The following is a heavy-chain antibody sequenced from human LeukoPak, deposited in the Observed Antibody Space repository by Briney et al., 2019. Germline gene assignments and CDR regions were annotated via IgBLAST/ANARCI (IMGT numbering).Heavy chain of an antibody. V-gene: IGHV4-59*01. J-gene: IGHJ4*02. Sequence: SETLSLTCTVSGGSISSYYWSWIRQPPGKGLEWIGYIYYSGSTNYNPSLKSRVTISVDTSKNQFSLKLSSVTAADTAVYYCARDVRLGYSISSVWGQGTLVTVSS. D-gene: IGHD6-6*01. CDR1: GGSISSYY. CDR3: ARDVRLGYSISSV. CDR2: IYYSGST.